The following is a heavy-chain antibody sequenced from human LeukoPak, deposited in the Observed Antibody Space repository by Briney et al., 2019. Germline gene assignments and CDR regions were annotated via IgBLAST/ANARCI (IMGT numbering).Heavy chain of an antibody. J-gene: IGHJ4*02. V-gene: IGHV4-38-2*01. CDR3: VRTTYYYDTSGHLGFDH. CDR2: IFHSGIS. Sequence: SETLSLTCAVSGYSISGGYYWGWIRQPPGKGLEWIGNIFHSGISHYNPSLSSRLTMSVDTSKNQFSLNLRSVTAADTAVYYCVRTTYYYDTSGHLGFDHWGQGTLVTVSS. D-gene: IGHD3-22*01. CDR1: GYSISGGYY.